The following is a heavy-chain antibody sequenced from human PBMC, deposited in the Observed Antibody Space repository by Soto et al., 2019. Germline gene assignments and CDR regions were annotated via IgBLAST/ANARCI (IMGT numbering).Heavy chain of an antibody. Sequence: GESLKISCKGSGYSFTSYWISCVRQMPGKGLEWMGRIDPSDSYTNYSPSFQGHATISADKSIRTAYLQWSSLKASETAMYYCARRSGSYYHYYYYGMDVWGQGTTVTVSS. CDR1: GYSFTSYW. CDR3: ARRSGSYYHYYYYGMDV. CDR2: IDPSDSYT. V-gene: IGHV5-10-1*01. J-gene: IGHJ6*02. D-gene: IGHD1-26*01.